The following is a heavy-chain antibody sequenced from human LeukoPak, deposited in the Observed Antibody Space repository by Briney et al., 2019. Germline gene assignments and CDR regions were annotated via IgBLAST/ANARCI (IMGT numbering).Heavy chain of an antibody. V-gene: IGHV4-39*01. D-gene: IGHD6-13*01. Sequence: SETLSLTCTVSGDSISSSSSYWGWIRQPPGEGLEWIGSIYYSGGTYYNTSLKSRVTISVDTSKNQFSLRLNSVTAADTAVYYCARAFYSSSWYHKEDFFDYWGQGTPVTVSS. CDR1: GDSISSSSSY. J-gene: IGHJ4*02. CDR3: ARAFYSSSWYHKEDFFDY. CDR2: IYYSGGT.